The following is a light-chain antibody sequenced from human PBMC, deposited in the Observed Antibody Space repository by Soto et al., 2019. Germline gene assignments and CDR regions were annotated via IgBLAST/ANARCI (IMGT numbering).Light chain of an antibody. CDR1: QSLTNSF. J-gene: IGKJ5*01. CDR2: DTS. CDR3: QQYGTSEII. Sequence: PGERATLSCRASQSLTNSFIAWYQQRPGQAPRLLIYDTSSRASGIPDRFSGSGSGTDFTLTISRLETEDFAVFYCQQYGTSEIIFGQGTRLEIK. V-gene: IGKV3-20*01.